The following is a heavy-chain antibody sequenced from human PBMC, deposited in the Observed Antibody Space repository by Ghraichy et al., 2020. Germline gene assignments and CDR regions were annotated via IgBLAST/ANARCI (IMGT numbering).Heavy chain of an antibody. CDR1: GFTFSSYA. CDR3: AKVSEKWELYFDY. V-gene: IGHV3-23*01. J-gene: IGHJ4*02. Sequence: GGSLRLSCAASGFTFSSYAMSWVRQAPGKGLEWVLAISGSGGSTYYADSVKGRFTISRDNSKNTLYLQMNSLRAEDTAVYYCAKVSEKWELYFDYWGQGTLVTVSS. CDR2: ISGSGGST. D-gene: IGHD1-26*01.